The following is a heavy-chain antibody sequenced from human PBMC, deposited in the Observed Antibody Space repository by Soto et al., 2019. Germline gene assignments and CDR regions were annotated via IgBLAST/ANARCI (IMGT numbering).Heavy chain of an antibody. CDR3: ARDSSGEYSRLAP. D-gene: IGHD1-26*01. Sequence: QVQLVQSGAEVKKPGSSVRVSCKASGGTFSNNAISWVRQAPGQGLEWMGGIIPVFDTTKYAQKFQGRVSITADKATSRDYRELTNLTSQDTAVYYCARDSSGEYSRLAPWGQGTLVTVSS. V-gene: IGHV1-69*06. CDR2: IIPVFDTT. CDR1: GGTFSNNA. J-gene: IGHJ5*02.